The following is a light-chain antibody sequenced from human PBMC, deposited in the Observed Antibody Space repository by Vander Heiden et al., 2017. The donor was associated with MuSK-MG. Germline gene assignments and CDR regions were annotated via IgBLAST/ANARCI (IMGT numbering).Light chain of an antibody. CDR2: RTN. Sequence: QTVVTQEPSCSVSPVGTVTLTCGLSSGSVSTTNYPSWYPQTPGQAPRTLISRTNTRSSGVPDRFSGSILGNKAALTITGAQAGDESDYYCVLYMGDGVSVFGGGTKLTVL. CDR3: VLYMGDGVSV. CDR1: SGSVSTTNY. J-gene: IGLJ3*02. V-gene: IGLV8-61*01.